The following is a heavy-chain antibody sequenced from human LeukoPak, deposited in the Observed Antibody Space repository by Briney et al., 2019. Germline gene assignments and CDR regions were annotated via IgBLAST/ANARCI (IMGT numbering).Heavy chain of an antibody. V-gene: IGHV3-21*01. Sequence: GSLRLFRATSGINLSSYSHERVRPASGEGLELVLSLYSSSSYIYYADSVKGRFTISRDNAKNSLYLQMNSLRAEDTAVYYCARELHGSGWYRVNWFDPWGQGTLVTVSS. CDR1: GINLSSYS. CDR3: ARELHGSGWYRVNWFDP. D-gene: IGHD6-19*01. CDR2: LYSSSSYI. J-gene: IGHJ5*02.